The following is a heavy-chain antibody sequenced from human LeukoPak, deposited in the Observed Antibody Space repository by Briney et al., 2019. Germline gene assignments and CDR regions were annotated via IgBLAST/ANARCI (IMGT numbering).Heavy chain of an antibody. D-gene: IGHD5-18*01. V-gene: IGHV1-8*01. J-gene: IGHJ4*02. CDR1: GYTFTSYD. CDR3: ARTWIQLWAPDY. Sequence: ASVKVSCKASGYTFTSYDINWVRQATGQGLEWMGWMNPNSGNTGYAQKFQGRVTMTRNTSISTAYMELSSLRSEDTAVYYCARTWIQLWAPDYWGQGTLVTVSS. CDR2: MNPNSGNT.